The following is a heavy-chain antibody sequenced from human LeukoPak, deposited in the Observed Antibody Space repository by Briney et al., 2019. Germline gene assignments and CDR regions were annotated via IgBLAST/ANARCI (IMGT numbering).Heavy chain of an antibody. V-gene: IGHV3-48*03. CDR2: ISSSGSTI. D-gene: IGHD2-15*01. Sequence: GGSLRLSCAASGFTFSSYEMNWVRQAPGKGLEWVSYISSSGSTIYYADSVKGRFTISRDNAKNSLYLQTNSLRAEDTAVYYCAREDCSGGSCHFDCWGQGTLVTVSS. CDR3: AREDCSGGSCHFDC. CDR1: GFTFSSYE. J-gene: IGHJ4*02.